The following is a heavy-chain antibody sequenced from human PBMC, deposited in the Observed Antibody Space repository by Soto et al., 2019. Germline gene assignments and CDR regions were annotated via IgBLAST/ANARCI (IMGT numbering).Heavy chain of an antibody. CDR3: VRGGGSDSRSMYYYNGMDV. Sequence: QVQLQESGPGLVRPSETLSLTCTVSGGSISEFYWSWIRQPAGKGMAWIGRIYGSGSLYASGTTTPNPSLKSRVTMSVDMSKNQVSLKATSVTAADTAVYYCVRGGGSDSRSMYYYNGMDVWGQGTTVTVSS. CDR2: IYGSGSLYASGTT. V-gene: IGHV4-4*07. D-gene: IGHD1-26*01. CDR1: GGSISEFY. J-gene: IGHJ6*02.